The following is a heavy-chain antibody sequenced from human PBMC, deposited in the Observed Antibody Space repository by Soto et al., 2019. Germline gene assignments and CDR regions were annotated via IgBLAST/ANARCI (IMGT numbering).Heavy chain of an antibody. CDR1: GGTSSSYA. D-gene: IGHD3-10*01. J-gene: IGHJ4*03. V-gene: IGHV1-69*13. CDR3: ARDPGYYHRSGSYSYLDY. Sequence: SVKVSCKASGGTSSSYAISWVRQAPGQGLEWMGGIIPIFGTANYAQKFQGRVTITADESTSTAYMELSSLRSEDTAVYYCARDPGYYHRSGSYSYLDYWGQGTAVTVSS. CDR2: IIPIFGTA.